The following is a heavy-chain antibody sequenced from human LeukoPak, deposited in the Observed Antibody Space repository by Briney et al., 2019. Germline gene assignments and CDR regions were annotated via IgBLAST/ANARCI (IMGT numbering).Heavy chain of an antibody. CDR2: ISGSGGST. D-gene: IGHD3-10*01. Sequence: PGGSLRLSCAASGFTFSSYAMSWVRQAPGKGLEWVSAISGSGGSTYYADSVKGRFTISRDNSKNTLYLQMNSLRAEDTAVYYCAKVWNNRPLMVRGVMEDYYYMDVWGKGTTVTVSS. J-gene: IGHJ6*03. CDR1: GFTFSSYA. V-gene: IGHV3-23*01. CDR3: AKVWNNRPLMVRGVMEDYYYMDV.